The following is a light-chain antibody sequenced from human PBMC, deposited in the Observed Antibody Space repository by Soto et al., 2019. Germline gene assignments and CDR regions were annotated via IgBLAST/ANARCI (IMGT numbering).Light chain of an antibody. CDR3: GSYTSSSTLVV. J-gene: IGLJ2*01. V-gene: IGLV2-14*01. CDR2: DVA. Sequence: QSVLTQPASVSGSPGQSITISCTGTSSDVGGYKYVSWYQQHPGIAPKLMIYDVANRPSGVSNRFSGSKSGNTASLTISGLQAEDEADYYCGSYTSSSTLVVFGGGTKLAVL. CDR1: SSDVGGYKY.